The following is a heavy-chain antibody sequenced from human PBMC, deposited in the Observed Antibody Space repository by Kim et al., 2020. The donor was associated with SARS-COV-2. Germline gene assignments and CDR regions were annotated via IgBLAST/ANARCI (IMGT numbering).Heavy chain of an antibody. CDR3: TASVHKVVGYCSTSNCYKGDY. V-gene: IGHV1-69*13. CDR1: GGTFSSYA. J-gene: IGHJ4*02. D-gene: IGHD2-2*02. CDR2: IIPMYGTT. Sequence: SVKVSCKTSGGTFSSYAIGWVRQAPGQGLEWMGGIIPMYGTTNYAQKFQGRVTFTADASTSTVYMDLSSLRSDDTAVYYCTASVHKVVGYCSTSNCYKGDYWGQGTLVTVSS.